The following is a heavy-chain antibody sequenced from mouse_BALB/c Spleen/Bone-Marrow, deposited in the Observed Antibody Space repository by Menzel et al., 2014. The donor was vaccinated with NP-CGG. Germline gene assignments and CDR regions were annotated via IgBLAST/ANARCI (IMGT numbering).Heavy chain of an antibody. CDR3: AREVGRGGYFDV. CDR1: DYIFXSYY. V-gene: IGHV1S56*01. J-gene: IGHJ1*01. D-gene: IGHD1-1*02. Sequence: QVQLQQSGPELVMPGASVRISCKASDYIFXSYYINWVKQRPGQGLEWIGWIYPGNVNTKYNEKFRGKSTLTADKSSSTAYMQLNSLTSEDSAVYFCAREVGRGGYFDVWGAGATVTVSS. CDR2: IYPGNVNT.